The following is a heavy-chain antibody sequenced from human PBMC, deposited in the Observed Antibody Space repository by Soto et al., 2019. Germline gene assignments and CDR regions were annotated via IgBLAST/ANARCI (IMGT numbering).Heavy chain of an antibody. J-gene: IGHJ6*02. CDR1: GGSISSSTYY. D-gene: IGHD4-4*01. CDR3: ARTRTVAYYYGMDV. V-gene: IGHV4-39*01. Sequence: SETLSLTCTVSGGSISSSTYYWGWIRQPPGRGLEWIGSIYYSRNSGSTYYNPSPKSRVTISVDTSKNQFSLKLSSVTAADTAVYYCARTRTVAYYYGMDVWGQGTTVTVSS. CDR2: IYYSRNSGST.